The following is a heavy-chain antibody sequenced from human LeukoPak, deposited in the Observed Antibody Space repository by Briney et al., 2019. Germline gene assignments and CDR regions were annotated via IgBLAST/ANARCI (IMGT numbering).Heavy chain of an antibody. Sequence: GGSLRLSCAASGFTVSSNYMSWVRQAPGKGLEWVSSISSSSSYIYYADSVKGRFTISRDNAKNSLYLPMTSLRAEDTAVYYCAREMGIAARGYYYYYMDVWGKGTTVTVSS. CDR3: AREMGIAARGYYYYYMDV. D-gene: IGHD6-6*01. J-gene: IGHJ6*03. V-gene: IGHV3-21*01. CDR1: GFTVSSNY. CDR2: ISSSSSYI.